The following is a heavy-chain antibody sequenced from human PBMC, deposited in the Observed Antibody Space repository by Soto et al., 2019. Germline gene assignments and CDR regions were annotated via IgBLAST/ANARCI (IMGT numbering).Heavy chain of an antibody. V-gene: IGHV4-59*01. CDR2: IYYSGST. CDR1: GGSISSYY. Sequence: QVQLQESGPGLVKPSETLSLTCTVSGGSISSYYWSWIRQPPGKGLEWIGYIYYSGSTNYNPSLKSRVTISVDTSKNQFSLKLSSVTAADTAVYYCARDGGTNDILTGYIGGWFDPWGQGTLVTVSS. CDR3: ARDGGTNDILTGYIGGWFDP. D-gene: IGHD3-9*01. J-gene: IGHJ5*02.